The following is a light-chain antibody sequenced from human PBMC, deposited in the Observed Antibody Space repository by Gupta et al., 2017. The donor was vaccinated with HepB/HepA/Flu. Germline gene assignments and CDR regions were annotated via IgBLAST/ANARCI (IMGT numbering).Light chain of an antibody. Sequence: DIQLTQSPPFLSASVGDRVTITCRASQGISSYLAWYQQKPRKAPKLLIYAASTLQSGVPSRFSGSGSGTEFTLTISSLQPEDFATYYCQQLNSYPLTFGGGTKVEIK. CDR3: QQLNSYPLT. CDR2: AAS. J-gene: IGKJ4*01. V-gene: IGKV1-9*01. CDR1: QGISSY.